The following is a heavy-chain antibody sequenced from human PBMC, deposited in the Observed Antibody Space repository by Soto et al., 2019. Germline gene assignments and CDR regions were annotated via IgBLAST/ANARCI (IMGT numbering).Heavy chain of an antibody. J-gene: IGHJ4*02. CDR2: IKHSGST. D-gene: IGHD6-13*01. Sequence: QVQLQQLGAGLLKPSETLSLTCAVYGGSFSGYYWSWIRQPPGKGLEWMGEIKHSGSTNDNPSLKSRVTISEDTSKNQFSLKLSSVTAADTAVYYCARLYGSRGPFDSWGQGTLVTVSS. V-gene: IGHV4-34*01. CDR3: ARLYGSRGPFDS. CDR1: GGSFSGYY.